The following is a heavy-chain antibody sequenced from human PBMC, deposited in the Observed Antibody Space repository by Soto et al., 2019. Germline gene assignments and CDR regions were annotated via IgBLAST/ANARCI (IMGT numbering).Heavy chain of an antibody. J-gene: IGHJ4*02. CDR2: VDWDDDK. CDR1: GFSLSTSGLR. Sequence: SGPTLVNPTQTVTLTCTISGFSLSTSGLRVSWIRQSPGKALEWLARVDWDDDKLYTTSLQTRLTISKDTSKNHVVLTMTNMEPADTGTYFCARTGRYSSSYFEYWGQGSLVTVSS. D-gene: IGHD4-4*01. V-gene: IGHV2-70*04. CDR3: ARTGRYSSSYFEY.